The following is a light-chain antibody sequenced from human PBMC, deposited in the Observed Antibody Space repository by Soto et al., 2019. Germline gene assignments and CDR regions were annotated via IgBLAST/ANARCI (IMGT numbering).Light chain of an antibody. CDR1: QYINTR. CDR3: PQRQSWTRT. J-gene: IGKJ1*01. Sequence: EIALTQSPATLSSFPGVRATHSCRAGQYINTRLAWYQHRPGQAPRVLIYQTSIRDAGIPARFSASGTGTDFTLTISDVQPEDVEVYYCPQRQSWTRTFGQGTKVDIK. V-gene: IGKV3-11*01. CDR2: QTS.